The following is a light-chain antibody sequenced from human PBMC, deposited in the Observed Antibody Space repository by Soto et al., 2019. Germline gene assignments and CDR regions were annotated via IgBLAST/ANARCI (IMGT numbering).Light chain of an antibody. Sequence: DIQMTQSPSSLSASVGDRVTITCRASRTISSFLNWYQQRPGKAPKLLIYDVSSLQSGVPSRFSGSGSGTEFTLTINSLLPEDFASYYCQQSYSTPRTFGQGTKVEIK. CDR2: DVS. J-gene: IGKJ1*01. V-gene: IGKV1-39*01. CDR3: QQSYSTPRT. CDR1: RTISSF.